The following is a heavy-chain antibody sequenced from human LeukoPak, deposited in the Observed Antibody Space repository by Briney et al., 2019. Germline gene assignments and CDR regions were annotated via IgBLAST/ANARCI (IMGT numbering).Heavy chain of an antibody. CDR2: IWSDGTNT. CDR3: ARDAQRGFDYSNSLRY. J-gene: IGHJ4*02. Sequence: PGRSLGLSCAAAGFTFSHYGMHRVRQAPGKGLEWVAVIWSDGTNTYYAASVKGRFTISRDDSDKTVYLQMNSLRPEDTGVYYCARDAQRGFDYSNSLRYWGQGTPVAVST. D-gene: IGHD4-11*01. CDR1: GFTFSHYG. V-gene: IGHV3-33*01.